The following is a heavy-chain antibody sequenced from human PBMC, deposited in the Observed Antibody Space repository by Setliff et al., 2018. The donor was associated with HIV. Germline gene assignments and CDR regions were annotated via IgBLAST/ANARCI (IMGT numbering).Heavy chain of an antibody. CDR2: VYASTGHT. CDR1: GDKFGSFD. CDR3: ARGIDILVKMVIYYHYMDV. V-gene: IGHV1-8*01. Sequence: ASVKVSCKTSGDKFGSFDINWVLQASGQGLEWVGWVYASTGHTAYARKFEGRVTITWDPSTGIGYMELNSLRADDTAVYYCARGIDILVKMVIYYHYMDVWGKGTTVTVSS. D-gene: IGHD2-15*01. J-gene: IGHJ6*03.